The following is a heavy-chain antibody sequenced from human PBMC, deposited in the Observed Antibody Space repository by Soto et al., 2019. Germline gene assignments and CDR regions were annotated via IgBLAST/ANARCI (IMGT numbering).Heavy chain of an antibody. Sequence: EASVKVSCKASGGTFSSYAISWVRQAPGQGLEWMGGIIPIFGTANYAQKFQGRVTITADESTSTAYMELSSLRSEDTAVYYCAGCSGGSCYSNWFDPWGQGTLVTVSS. J-gene: IGHJ5*02. CDR3: AGCSGGSCYSNWFDP. V-gene: IGHV1-69*13. D-gene: IGHD2-15*01. CDR2: IIPIFGTA. CDR1: GGTFSSYA.